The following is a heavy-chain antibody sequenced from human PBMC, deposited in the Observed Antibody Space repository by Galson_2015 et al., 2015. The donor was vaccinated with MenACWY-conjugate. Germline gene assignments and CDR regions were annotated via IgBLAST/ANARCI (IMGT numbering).Heavy chain of an antibody. CDR2: MHYSGVT. CDR1: GGSLSSTSHY. Sequence: SETLSLTCAVSGGSLSSTSHYWGWIRQPPGKGPEWIGSMHYSGVTYYNPSLKSRVIMSVDTSNNQFSLNLISVTAADTAVYYCARDGRGEKWPRNWFDLWGQGTLVTVSS. D-gene: IGHD3-16*01. V-gene: IGHV4-39*07. CDR3: ARDGRGEKWPRNWFDL. J-gene: IGHJ5*02.